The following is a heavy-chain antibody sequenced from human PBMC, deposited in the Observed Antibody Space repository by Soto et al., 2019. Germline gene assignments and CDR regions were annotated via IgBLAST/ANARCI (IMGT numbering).Heavy chain of an antibody. CDR2: VSASGRSR. CDR3: AKDGNWLDVYYDV. CDR1: GIEFSSYA. D-gene: IGHD3-16*01. J-gene: IGHJ4*02. V-gene: IGHV3-23*01. Sequence: PGGSLRLSCVGSGIEFSSYAMSWVRQAPGKGLEWVSIVSASGRSRYHADSVKGRFTISRDNSKNTLYLHMTNLRAEDTAVYYCAKDGNWLDVYYDVWGQGTPVTVSS.